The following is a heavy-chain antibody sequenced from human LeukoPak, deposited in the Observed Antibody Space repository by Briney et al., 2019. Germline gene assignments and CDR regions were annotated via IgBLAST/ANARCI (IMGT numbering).Heavy chain of an antibody. CDR3: ARNYGSGSYYNQD. CDR2: IWYDGSNK. J-gene: IGHJ4*02. D-gene: IGHD3-10*01. CDR1: GFTLSSYG. V-gene: IGHV3-33*01. Sequence: PGGSLRLSCAASGFTLSSYGMHWVRQAPGKGLEWVAVIWYDGSNKYYADSVKGRFTISRDNSKNTLYLQMNSLRAEDTAVYYCARNYGSGSYYNQDWGQGTLVTVSS.